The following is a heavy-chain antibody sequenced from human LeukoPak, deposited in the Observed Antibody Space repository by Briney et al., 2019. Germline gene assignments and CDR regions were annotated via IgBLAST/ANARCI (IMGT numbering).Heavy chain of an antibody. D-gene: IGHD1-26*01. V-gene: IGHV4-39*07. Sequence: SETLSLTCTVSDDSFTSNSYYWAWIRQPPGEGLECIGGVRYSGSTYFNPSLKSRVTISIDTSKNQFSLKLSSVTAADTAVYYCARSSGSYPYDAFDIWGQGTMVTVSS. J-gene: IGHJ3*02. CDR1: DDSFTSNSYY. CDR2: VRYSGST. CDR3: ARSSGSYPYDAFDI.